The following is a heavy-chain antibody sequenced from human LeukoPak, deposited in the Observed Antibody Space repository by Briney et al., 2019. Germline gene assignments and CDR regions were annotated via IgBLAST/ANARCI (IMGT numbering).Heavy chain of an antibody. Sequence: PGGSLRLSCAASGFTFSSYAMSWVRQAPGKGLEWVSAINTPGGSTYYADSVKGRFTISRDNSKNTLYLQMSSLRAEDTAIYYCASGYYFDSSSYYGYWGQGILVTVSS. CDR1: GFTFSSYA. J-gene: IGHJ4*02. CDR2: INTPGGST. V-gene: IGHV3-23*01. D-gene: IGHD3-22*01. CDR3: ASGYYFDSSSYYGY.